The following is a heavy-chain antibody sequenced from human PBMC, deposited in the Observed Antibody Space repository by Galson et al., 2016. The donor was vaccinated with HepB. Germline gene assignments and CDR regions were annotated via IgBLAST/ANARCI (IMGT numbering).Heavy chain of an antibody. Sequence: QSGAEVKKPGESLKISCKSSGHSFVSYWIGWVRQLPGEGLEWLGIIYPGDSDTSYSPSFQGQVTISADTSVSTVYLQWSSLKASDTGIYYCARHGPPRTGWEYYYGMDIWGKGTTVIVSS. CDR2: IYPGDSDT. D-gene: IGHD1-26*01. J-gene: IGHJ6*04. CDR1: GHSFVSYW. V-gene: IGHV5-51*01. CDR3: ARHGPPRTGWEYYYGMDI.